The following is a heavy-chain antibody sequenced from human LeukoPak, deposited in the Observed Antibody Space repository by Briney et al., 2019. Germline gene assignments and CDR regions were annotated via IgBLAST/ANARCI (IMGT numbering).Heavy chain of an antibody. CDR2: ISDSGSP. CDR1: GAFINSYY. CDR3: ARAEYSSSWYSTPSVMDV. V-gene: IGHV4-59*01. J-gene: IGHJ6*04. Sequence: SETLSLTCTASGAFINSYYWNWIRQPPGKGLEWIGYISDSGSPNYNPSLNSRVTISLDTSKNQFSLTLTSVTAADTAVYYCARAEYSSSWYSTPSVMDVWGKGTTVTVSS. D-gene: IGHD6-13*01.